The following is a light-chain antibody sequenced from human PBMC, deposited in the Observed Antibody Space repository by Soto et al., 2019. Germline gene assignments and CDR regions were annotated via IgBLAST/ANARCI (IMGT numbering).Light chain of an antibody. CDR2: GAS. CDR1: QSVSNNY. Sequence: EIVLTHSPGALSLSPGEGATLSCRASQSVSNNYLAWYQQKPGQAPRLLIYGASNRATGIPDRFSGSGSGRDFTLTISRLEPEDFAVYYCKQYGSSGTFGQGTKVDIK. V-gene: IGKV3-20*01. CDR3: KQYGSSGT. J-gene: IGKJ1*01.